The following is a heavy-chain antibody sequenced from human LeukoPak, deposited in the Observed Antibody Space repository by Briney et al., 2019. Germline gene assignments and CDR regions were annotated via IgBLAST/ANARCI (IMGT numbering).Heavy chain of an antibody. Sequence: GGSLRLSCAASGFTFSSYSMNWVRQAPGKGLEWVSSISSSSSYIYYADSVKGRFTISRDNAKNSLYLQMNSLRAEDTAVYYCARGGITSLLNWFDPWGQGILVTVSS. V-gene: IGHV3-21*01. J-gene: IGHJ5*02. CDR1: GFTFSSYS. D-gene: IGHD3-16*01. CDR3: ARGGITSLLNWFDP. CDR2: ISSSSSYI.